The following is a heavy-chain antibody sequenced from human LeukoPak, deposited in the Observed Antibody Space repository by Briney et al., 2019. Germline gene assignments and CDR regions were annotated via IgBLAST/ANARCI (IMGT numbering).Heavy chain of an antibody. D-gene: IGHD6-13*01. V-gene: IGHV3-21*01. CDR2: ISSSSSYI. CDR1: GFTFSSYS. CDR3: ARDPYSSSWYVDYYYYYYGMDV. J-gene: IGHJ6*02. Sequence: GGSLRLSCAASGFTFSSYSMNWVRQAPGKGLEWVSSISSSSSYIYYADSVKGRFTISRDNAKNSLYLRMNSLRAEDTAVYYCARDPYSSSWYVDYYYYYYGMDVWGQGTTVTVSS.